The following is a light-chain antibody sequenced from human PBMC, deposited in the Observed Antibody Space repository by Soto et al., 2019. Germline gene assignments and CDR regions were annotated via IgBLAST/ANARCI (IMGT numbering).Light chain of an antibody. CDR3: SSYTSSSILANYV. Sequence: QSALTQPASVSGSPGQSITISCTGTSSDVGGYNYVSWYQQHPGKAPKLMIYEVSNRPSGVSNRFSGSKSGNTASLTISGLQAEDEADYYCSSYTSSSILANYVFGTGTKVTVL. J-gene: IGLJ1*01. CDR1: SSDVGGYNY. V-gene: IGLV2-14*01. CDR2: EVS.